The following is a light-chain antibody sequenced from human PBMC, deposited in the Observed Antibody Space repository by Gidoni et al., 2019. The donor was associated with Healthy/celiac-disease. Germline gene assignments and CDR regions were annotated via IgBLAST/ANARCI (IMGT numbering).Light chain of an antibody. CDR1: QSVSSY. Sequence: ELVLTQSPATLSLSPGERATLSCRASQSVSSYLAWYQQKPGQAPRLLIYDASNRATGIPARFSGSGSGTDFTLTISSLEPEDFAVYYCQQRSNWPPALTFXGXTKVEI. V-gene: IGKV3-11*01. J-gene: IGKJ4*01. CDR2: DAS. CDR3: QQRSNWPPALT.